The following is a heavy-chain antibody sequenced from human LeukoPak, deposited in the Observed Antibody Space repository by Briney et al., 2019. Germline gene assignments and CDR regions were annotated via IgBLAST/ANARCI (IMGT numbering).Heavy chain of an antibody. CDR3: AREGYALGAFDI. Sequence: SETLSLTCTASGGSISSYYWSWIRQPPGKGLEWIGYIYYSGSTNYNPSLKSRVTISVDTSKNQFSLKLSSVTAADTAVYYCAREGYALGAFDIWGQGTMVTVSS. D-gene: IGHD2-8*01. V-gene: IGHV4-59*01. CDR2: IYYSGST. CDR1: GGSISSYY. J-gene: IGHJ3*02.